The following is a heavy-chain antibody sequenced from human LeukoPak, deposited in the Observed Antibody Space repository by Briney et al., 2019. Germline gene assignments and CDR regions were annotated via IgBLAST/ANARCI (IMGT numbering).Heavy chain of an antibody. CDR2: ISYDGSNK. J-gene: IGHJ5*02. CDR1: GFTFSSYA. Sequence: GGSLRLSCAASGFTFSSYAMHWVRQAPGKGLEWVAVISYDGSNKYYADSVKGRFTISGDNSKNTLYLQMNSLRAEDTAVYYCARDRIVGATSGFDPWGQGTLVTVSS. D-gene: IGHD1-26*01. CDR3: ARDRIVGATSGFDP. V-gene: IGHV3-30*04.